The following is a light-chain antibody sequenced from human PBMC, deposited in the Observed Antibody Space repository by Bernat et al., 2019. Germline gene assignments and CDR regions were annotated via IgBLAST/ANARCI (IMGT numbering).Light chain of an antibody. CDR2: GAS. Sequence: DIQLTQSPSFLSASVGDRVTITCRASQVIGTYLAWYHQKPGKAPHLLIYGASTLQSGVPSRFSGSGSGTEFTLTISSLQPEDSATYYCQQLDKFPITFGQGTKV. V-gene: IGKV1-9*01. CDR3: QQLDKFPIT. CDR1: QVIGTY. J-gene: IGKJ1*01.